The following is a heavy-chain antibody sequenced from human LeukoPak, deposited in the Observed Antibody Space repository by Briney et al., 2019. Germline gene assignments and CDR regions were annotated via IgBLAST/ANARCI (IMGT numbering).Heavy chain of an antibody. J-gene: IGHJ4*02. CDR3: ARDPDVYFDY. Sequence: PSQTLSLTCTASGGSISSGSYYWRWIRQPAGTGLEWIGRIYTSGSTNYNPSLKSRVTISVDTSKNQFSLKLSSVTAADTAVYYCARDPDVYFDYWGQGTLVTVSP. V-gene: IGHV4-61*02. CDR2: IYTSGST. CDR1: GGSISSGSYY.